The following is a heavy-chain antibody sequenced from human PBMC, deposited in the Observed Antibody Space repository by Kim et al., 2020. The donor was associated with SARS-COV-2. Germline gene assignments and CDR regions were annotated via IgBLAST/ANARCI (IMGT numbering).Heavy chain of an antibody. J-gene: IGHJ4*02. D-gene: IGHD6-13*01. Sequence: STNYNPPLKSRVTISVDTSKNQFSLKLSSVTAADTAVYYCARGKAKAADYWGQGTLVTVSS. CDR3: ARGKAKAADY. V-gene: IGHV4-59*09. CDR2: ST.